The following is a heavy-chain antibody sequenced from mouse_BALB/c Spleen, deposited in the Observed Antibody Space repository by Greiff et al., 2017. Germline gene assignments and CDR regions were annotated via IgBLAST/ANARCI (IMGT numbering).Heavy chain of an antibody. V-gene: IGHV1-69*02. CDR2: IDPSDSYT. CDR3: ARSAYPYAMDY. CDR1: GYTFTSYW. J-gene: IGHJ4*01. D-gene: IGHD6-5*01. Sequence: VQLQQPGAELVKPGASVKLSCKASGYTFTSYWMHWVKQRPGQGLEWIGEIDPSDSYTNYNQKFKGKATLTVDKSSSTAYMQLSSLTSEDSAVYYCARSAYPYAMDYWGQGTSVTVSS.